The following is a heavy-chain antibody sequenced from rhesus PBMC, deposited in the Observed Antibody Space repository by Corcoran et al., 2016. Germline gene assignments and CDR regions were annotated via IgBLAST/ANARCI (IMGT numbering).Heavy chain of an antibody. D-gene: IGHD3-16*01. J-gene: IGHJ3*01. CDR1: GGSISYNYR. Sequence: QVQLQESGPGMVKPSATLSLTCAVHGGSISYNYRWTWIRQPPGKGLEWIGYIDGSSMTTNNNPTRKSRVTISKDTSKSQFSLKLSSVTAADTAVYSWAREGGRDGFDFWGPGIRVTVSS. CDR2: IDGSSMTT. CDR3: AREGGRDGFDF. V-gene: IGHV4S10*01.